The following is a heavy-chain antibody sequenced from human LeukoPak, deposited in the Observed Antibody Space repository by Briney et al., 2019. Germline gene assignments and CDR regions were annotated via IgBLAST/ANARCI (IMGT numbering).Heavy chain of an antibody. J-gene: IGHJ4*02. Sequence: PGGSLRLSCAASGFTFSSYAMSWVRQAPGKGLEWVSAISGSGGSTYYADSVKGRFTISRDNSKNTLYLQMNSLRAEDTAVYYCAKFPFRGYSSGWYSLLQHKYYFDYWGQGTLVTVSS. V-gene: IGHV3-23*01. D-gene: IGHD6-19*01. CDR2: ISGSGGST. CDR1: GFTFSSYA. CDR3: AKFPFRGYSSGWYSLLQHKYYFDY.